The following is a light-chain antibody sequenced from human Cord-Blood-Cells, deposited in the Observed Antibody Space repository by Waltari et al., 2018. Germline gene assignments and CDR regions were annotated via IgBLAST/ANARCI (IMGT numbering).Light chain of an antibody. V-gene: IGLV2-11*01. CDR3: CSYAGSYTFHWV. CDR2: DVS. CDR1: SSDVGGYNY. Sequence: QSALTQPRSVSGSPGQSVTISCTGPSSDVGGYNYVSWYQQHPGKAPKLMIYDVSKRPSGVPDRFSGSKSGNTASLTISGLQAEDEADYYCCSYAGSYTFHWVFGGGTKLTVL. J-gene: IGLJ3*02.